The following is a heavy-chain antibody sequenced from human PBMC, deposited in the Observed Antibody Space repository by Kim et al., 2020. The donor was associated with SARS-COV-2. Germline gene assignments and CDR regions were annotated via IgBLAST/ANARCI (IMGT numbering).Heavy chain of an antibody. V-gene: IGHV1-3*01. J-gene: IGHJ4*02. D-gene: IGHD2-15*01. CDR3: ARDAEDDRVVTPWVYFDY. Sequence: QGRVTITRDTTASTAYMELSSLRSEDTAVYYCARDAEDDRVVTPWVYFDYWGQGTLVTVSS.